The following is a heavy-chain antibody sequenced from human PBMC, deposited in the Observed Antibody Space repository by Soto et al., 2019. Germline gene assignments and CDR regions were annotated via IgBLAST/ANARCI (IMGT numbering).Heavy chain of an antibody. CDR1: GFTFSSYA. Sequence: EVQLLESGGGLVQPGGSLRLSCAASGFTFSSYAMSWVRQAPGKGLEWVSAISGSGGSTYYADSVKGRFTISRDNSKNTVYLQMNSLRAEDTAVYYCAKTSALYSSSWNSWGQGTLVTVSS. V-gene: IGHV3-23*01. J-gene: IGHJ5*02. CDR2: ISGSGGST. CDR3: AKTSALYSSSWNS. D-gene: IGHD6-13*01.